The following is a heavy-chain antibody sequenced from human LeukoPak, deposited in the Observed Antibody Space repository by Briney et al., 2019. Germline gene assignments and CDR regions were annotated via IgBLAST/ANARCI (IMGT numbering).Heavy chain of an antibody. CDR3: ARDDQHAHYYGMDV. Sequence: ASVKVSRKASGGTFSSYAISWVRQAPGQGLEWMGWISAKKGNTNYAQKFQGRVTMTTDTSTSTAYMELRSLRSDDTAVYYCARDDQHAHYYGMDVWGQGTTVTVSS. CDR1: GGTFSSYA. CDR2: ISAKKGNT. J-gene: IGHJ6*02. V-gene: IGHV1-18*01. D-gene: IGHD6-13*01.